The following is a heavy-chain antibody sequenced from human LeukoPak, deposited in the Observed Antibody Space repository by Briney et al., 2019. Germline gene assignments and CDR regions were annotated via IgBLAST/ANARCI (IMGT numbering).Heavy chain of an antibody. V-gene: IGHV3-33*05. CDR1: GFSFNNFV. Sequence: PGGSLRLSCATTGFSFNNFVMHWVRQAPGKGLERVALMPYDGSDKYYADSVKGRFTISRDNSKNTLYLQMNSLRAEDTAVYYCARAAYDNSGYLTLWGQGTLVTVSS. J-gene: IGHJ4*02. CDR2: MPYDGSDK. CDR3: ARAAYDNSGYLTL. D-gene: IGHD3-22*01.